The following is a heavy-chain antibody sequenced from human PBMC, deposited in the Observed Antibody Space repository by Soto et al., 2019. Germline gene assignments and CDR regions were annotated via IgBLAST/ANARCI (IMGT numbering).Heavy chain of an antibody. Sequence: GGSLRLSCAASGFTFSSYAMHWVRQAPGKGLEWVAVISYDGSNKYYADSVKGRFTISRDNSKNTLYLQMNSLRPEDTAVYYCTGYCSYTSCSSGYWGQGTLVTVSS. CDR3: TGYCSYTSCSSGY. CDR1: GFTFSSYA. D-gene: IGHD2-2*01. J-gene: IGHJ4*02. V-gene: IGHV3-30-3*01. CDR2: ISYDGSNK.